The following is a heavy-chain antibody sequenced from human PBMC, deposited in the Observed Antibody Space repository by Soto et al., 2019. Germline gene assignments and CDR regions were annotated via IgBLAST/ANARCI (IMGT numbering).Heavy chain of an antibody. CDR1: GFTFSDYY. V-gene: IGHV3-11*06. D-gene: IGHD3-10*01. CDR3: ARNLRGPNYYGSGSYYNSPTIYYFDY. Sequence: GGSLRLSCAASGFTFSDYYMSWIRQAPGKGLEWVSYISSSSSYTNYADSVKGRFTISRDNAKNSLYLQMNSLRAEDTAVYYCARNLRGPNYYGSGSYYNSPTIYYFDYWGQGTLVTVSS. CDR2: ISSSSSYT. J-gene: IGHJ4*02.